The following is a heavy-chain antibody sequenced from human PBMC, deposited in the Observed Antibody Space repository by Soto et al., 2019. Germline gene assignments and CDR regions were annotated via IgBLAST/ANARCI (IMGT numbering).Heavy chain of an antibody. V-gene: IGHV1-3*01. CDR3: ARENFPQIGSYYDX. J-gene: IGHJ4*02. Sequence: VSVKVSCKASGYTFTAHSMHWVRQAPGQRLEWMGFIVAVSGHTDYSQKFQGSVTLSRDTSARTAYMELSSLRSEETAVYYCARENFPQIGSYYDXWGQGTVVTVSX. CDR1: GYTFTAHS. D-gene: IGHD1-26*01. CDR2: IVAVSGHT.